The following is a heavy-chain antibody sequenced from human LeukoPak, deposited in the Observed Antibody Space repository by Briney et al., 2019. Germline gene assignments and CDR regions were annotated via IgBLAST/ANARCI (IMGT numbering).Heavy chain of an antibody. Sequence: PSETLSLTCTVSGGSISSLIYYWGWIRQPPGKGLEWIGEINHSGSTNYNPSLKSRLTMSVDTSKNQFSLNLNSVTAADTAVYYCARRSDRNASPLRSWGQGTPVTVSS. CDR2: INHSGST. CDR3: ARRSDRNASPLRS. D-gene: IGHD2-2*01. J-gene: IGHJ5*02. CDR1: GGSISSLIYY. V-gene: IGHV4-39*07.